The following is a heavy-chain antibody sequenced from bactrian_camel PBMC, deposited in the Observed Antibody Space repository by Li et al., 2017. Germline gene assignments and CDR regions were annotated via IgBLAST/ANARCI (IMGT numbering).Heavy chain of an antibody. Sequence: HVQLVESGGGLVQPGGSLRLSCAAYGFTFSSYAMFWVRQAPGKGLEWVSSIGSAATFYADSVQGRFTIDRDDSANTVYLQMNNLKTEDTAVYYCLRSLQSLATPLWGPGTQVTVS. CDR3: LRSLQSLATPL. J-gene: IGHJ4*01. V-gene: IGHV3S9*01. CDR2: IGSAAT. CDR1: GFTFSSYA.